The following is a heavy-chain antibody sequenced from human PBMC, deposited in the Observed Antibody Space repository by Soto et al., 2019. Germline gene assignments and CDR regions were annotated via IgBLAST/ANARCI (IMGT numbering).Heavy chain of an antibody. CDR1: VYSISSGYY. V-gene: IGHV4-38-2*02. CDR3: ARDNPITIFGVVHSSFEP. Sequence: SETLSLTCAFSVYSISSGYYWGWVRQPPGKGLEWIGSIYHSGSTYYNPSLKSRVTISVDTSKNQFSLKLSSVTAADTAVYYCARDNPITIFGVVHSSFEPRGQGTLVTVSS. D-gene: IGHD3-3*01. CDR2: IYHSGST. J-gene: IGHJ5*02.